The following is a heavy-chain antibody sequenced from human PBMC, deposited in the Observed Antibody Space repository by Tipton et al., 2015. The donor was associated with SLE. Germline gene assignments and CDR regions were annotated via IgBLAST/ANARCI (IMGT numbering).Heavy chain of an antibody. CDR2: IFYSGTT. Sequence: TLSLTCTISGGSINRSSDYWDWIRQPPGKGLEWIGTIFYSGTTYYNPSLKSRVTISIDTSKNQFSLRLSSVSAADTAVYYCARHRRTGTAWGPGFDYWGQGPLVIVSS. CDR1: GGSINRSSDY. V-gene: IGHV4-39*07. CDR3: ARHRRTGTAWGPGFDY. J-gene: IGHJ4*02. D-gene: IGHD1-1*01.